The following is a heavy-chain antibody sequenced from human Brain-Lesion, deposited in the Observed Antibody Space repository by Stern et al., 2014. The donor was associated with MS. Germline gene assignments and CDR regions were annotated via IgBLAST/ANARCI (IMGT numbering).Heavy chain of an antibody. CDR1: GFTFGGYW. CDR2: IKEDGSET. Sequence: VQLVQSEGGLVQPGGPLGPPFAAFGFTFGGYWRNWVPQAPGKGLEWVANIKEDGSETYYVDSVKGRFTISRDNAKNSLYLQMNSLRAEDTAVYYCARGSDTWGQGTLVTVSS. V-gene: IGHV3-7*01. CDR3: ARGSDT. D-gene: IGHD2-15*01. J-gene: IGHJ5*02.